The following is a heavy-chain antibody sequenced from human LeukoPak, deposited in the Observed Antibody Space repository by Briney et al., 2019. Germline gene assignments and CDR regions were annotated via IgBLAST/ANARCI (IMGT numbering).Heavy chain of an antibody. CDR2: ISWSSGTI. CDR1: GFTFEDYA. Sequence: GRSLRLSCAASGFTFEDYAMHWGRQAPGKGLEWVSGISWSSGTIDYADSVKGRFTISRDNAKNSLYLQMNSLRTEDTALYCCVKRLGNSGWVFDCWGQGSLVTVSS. D-gene: IGHD6-19*01. V-gene: IGHV3-9*01. J-gene: IGHJ4*02. CDR3: VKRLGNSGWVFDC.